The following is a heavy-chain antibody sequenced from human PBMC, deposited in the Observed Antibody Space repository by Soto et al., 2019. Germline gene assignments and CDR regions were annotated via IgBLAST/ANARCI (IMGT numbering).Heavy chain of an antibody. V-gene: IGHV1-2*04. D-gene: IGHD2-2*02. J-gene: IGHJ6*02. CDR1: GYTFTGYY. Sequence: QVQLVQSGAEVKKPGASVKVSCKASGYTFTGYYMHWVRQAPGQGLEWMGWINPNSGGTNYAQKFQGWVTMTRDTSISNAYMELSRLRSDDTAVYYCAREKKGYCSSTSCYMVGYYGMDVWGQGTTVTVSS. CDR3: AREKKGYCSSTSCYMVGYYGMDV. CDR2: INPNSGGT.